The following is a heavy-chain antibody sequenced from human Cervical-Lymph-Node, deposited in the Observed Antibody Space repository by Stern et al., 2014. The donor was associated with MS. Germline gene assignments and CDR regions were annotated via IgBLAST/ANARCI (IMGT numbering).Heavy chain of an antibody. CDR2: INYSWCT. CDR1: GDSISRFY. Sequence: QVQLQESGPGLVKPSGTLSLTCSVSGDSISRFYWNWIRQPPGKGLEWIGDINYSWCTNYNPSLQSRVTISVDTSKNQFSLRLNSVTAADTAVYYCARDRAFHDSSGYVEGYYYYGMDVWGRGTTVTVSS. D-gene: IGHD3-22*01. CDR3: ARDRAFHDSSGYVEGYYYYGMDV. V-gene: IGHV4-59*01. J-gene: IGHJ6*02.